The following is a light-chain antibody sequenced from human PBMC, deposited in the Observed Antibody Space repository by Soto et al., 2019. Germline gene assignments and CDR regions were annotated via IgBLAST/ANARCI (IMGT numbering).Light chain of an antibody. J-gene: IGKJ1*01. CDR1: QSLLHSNGYNF. CDR3: MQALQSPRT. Sequence: DIVMTQSPLSLPVTPGEAASISCRSSQSLLHSNGYNFLDWYLQKPGQSPQILINLGSNRSSGVPDRSSGSGSGTDFTLKISRVEAEDVGVYYCMQALQSPRTLGQGTKVDI. CDR2: LGS. V-gene: IGKV2-28*01.